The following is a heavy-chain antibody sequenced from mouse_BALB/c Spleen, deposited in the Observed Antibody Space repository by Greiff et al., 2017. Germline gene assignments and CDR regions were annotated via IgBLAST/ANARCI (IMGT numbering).Heavy chain of an antibody. CDR1: GFTFSSFG. CDR2: ISSGSSNI. CDR3: AREYYGNYDLAY. V-gene: IGHV5-17*02. D-gene: IGHD2-1*01. J-gene: IGHJ3*01. Sequence: EVKLVESGGGLVQPGGSRKLSCAASGFTFSSFGMHWVRQAPEKGLEWVAYISSGSSNIYYADTVKGRFTISRDNPKNTLFLHMTSLRSEDTAMYYCAREYYGNYDLAYWGQGTLVTVSA.